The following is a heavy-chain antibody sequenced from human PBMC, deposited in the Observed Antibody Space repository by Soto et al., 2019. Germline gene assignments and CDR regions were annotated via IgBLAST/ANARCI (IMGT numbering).Heavy chain of an antibody. D-gene: IGHD2-8*02. J-gene: IGHJ6*02. Sequence: SEPLSLNSPASGRSTSSYDCSWIRLPPGKGLVWIRHTHHRGSTNSNPSRRSRVTTSVDTFTNQFSLKPTSVTAADMALYYCARWRGSKLVDYYYYGMDVWGQGTTVT. CDR3: ARWRGSKLVDYYYYGMDV. V-gene: IGHV4-59*01. CDR1: GRSTSSYD. CDR2: THHRGST.